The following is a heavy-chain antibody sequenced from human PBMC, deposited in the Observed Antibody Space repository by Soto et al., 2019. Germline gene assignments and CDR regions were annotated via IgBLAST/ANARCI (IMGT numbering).Heavy chain of an antibody. CDR2: ISSSSSNM. V-gene: IGHV3-48*02. D-gene: IGHD6-19*01. Sequence: GGSLRLSCAASGFTFSSYSMNWVRQAPGKGLEWVSYISSSSSNMYYADSVKGRFTMSRDNAKNSLYLQMNSLRDEDKAVYYCARDSSSAFWYYGMDVWGQGTTVTVSS. CDR3: ARDSSSAFWYYGMDV. J-gene: IGHJ6*02. CDR1: GFTFSSYS.